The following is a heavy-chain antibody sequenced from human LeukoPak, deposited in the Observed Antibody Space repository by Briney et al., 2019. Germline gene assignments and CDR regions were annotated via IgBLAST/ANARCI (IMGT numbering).Heavy chain of an antibody. J-gene: IGHJ4*02. CDR1: GFTVSSNS. Sequence: GGSLRLSCTVSGFTVSSNSMSWVRQAPGKGLEWVSFIYSGGNTHYSDSVKGRFTTSRDNSKNTMYLQMNTLRAEDTAVYYCARRAGEYSHPYDYWGQGTLVTVSS. D-gene: IGHD4-17*01. V-gene: IGHV3-53*01. CDR2: IYSGGNT. CDR3: ARRAGEYSHPYDY.